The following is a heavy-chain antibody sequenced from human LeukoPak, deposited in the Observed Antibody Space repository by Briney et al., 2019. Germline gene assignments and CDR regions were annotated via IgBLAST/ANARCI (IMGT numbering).Heavy chain of an antibody. D-gene: IGHD2-15*01. CDR1: GYTFTSYG. CDR3: ARDGYCSGGSCYHLRPYCYYGMDV. CDR2: ISAYNGNT. J-gene: IGHJ6*02. V-gene: IGHV1-18*01. Sequence: ASVKVSCKASGYTFTSYGISWVRQAPGQGLEWMGWISAYNGNTNYAQKLQGRVTMTTDTSTSTAYMELRSLRSDDTAVYYCARDGYCSGGSCYHLRPYCYYGMDVWGQGTTVTVSS.